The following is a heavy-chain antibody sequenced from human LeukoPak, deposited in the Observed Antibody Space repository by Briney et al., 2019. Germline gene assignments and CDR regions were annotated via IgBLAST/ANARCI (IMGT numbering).Heavy chain of an antibody. D-gene: IGHD2-15*01. CDR2: INHSGST. V-gene: IGHV4-34*01. CDR1: GGSFSGYY. CDR3: ARDCSGGSCYEYGN. J-gene: IGHJ4*02. Sequence: PSETLSLTCAVYGGSFSGYYWSWIRQPPGKGLEGIGEINHSGSTNYNPSLKSRVTISLDTSKNQFSLKLSSVTAADTAVYYCARDCSGGSCYEYGNWGQGTLVTVSS.